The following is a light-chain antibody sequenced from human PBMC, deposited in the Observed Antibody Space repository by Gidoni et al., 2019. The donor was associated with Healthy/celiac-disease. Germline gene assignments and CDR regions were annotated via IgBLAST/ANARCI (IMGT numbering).Light chain of an antibody. CDR2: WAS. CDR3: QQYYSTLALT. CDR1: QSVLYSSNHKNY. J-gene: IGKJ4*01. V-gene: IGKV4-1*01. Sequence: DIVMTQSPDSLAVSLGERATINCKSSQSVLYSSNHKNYLAWYQQKPGQPPKLLIYWASTRESGVPDRFSGSGSGTDFTLTIRSLQAEDVAVDYCQQYYSTLALTFGEGPRWRSN.